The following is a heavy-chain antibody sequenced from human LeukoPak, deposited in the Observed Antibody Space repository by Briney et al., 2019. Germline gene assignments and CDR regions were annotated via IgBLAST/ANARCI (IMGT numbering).Heavy chain of an antibody. CDR1: GFSFSSYG. J-gene: IGHJ6*04. D-gene: IGHD6-13*01. CDR2: ISSSSSYI. CDR3: ARDRYSSSSMDV. V-gene: IGHV3-21*01. Sequence: PGGSLRLSCAASGFSFSSYGMHWVRQAPGKGLEWVSSISSSSSYIYYADSVKGRFTISRDNAKNSLYLQMNSLRAEDTAVYYCARDRYSSSSMDVWGKGTTVTVSS.